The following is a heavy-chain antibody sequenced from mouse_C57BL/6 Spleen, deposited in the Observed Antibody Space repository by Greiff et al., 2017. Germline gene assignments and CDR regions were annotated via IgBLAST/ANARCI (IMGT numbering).Heavy chain of an antibody. Sequence: EVKLVASGGGLVKPGGSLKLSCAASGFTFSDYGMHWVRQAPEKGLEWVAYISSGSSTIYYADTVKGRFTISRDNAKNTLFLQMTSLRSEDTAMYYCARDMVTTEFAYWGQGTLVTVSA. CDR1: GFTFSDYG. D-gene: IGHD2-2*01. CDR2: ISSGSSTI. V-gene: IGHV5-17*01. CDR3: ARDMVTTEFAY. J-gene: IGHJ3*01.